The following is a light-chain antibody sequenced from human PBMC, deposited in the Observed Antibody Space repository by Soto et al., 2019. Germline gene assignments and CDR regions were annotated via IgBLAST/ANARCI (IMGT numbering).Light chain of an antibody. CDR2: KAS. V-gene: IGKV1-5*03. J-gene: IGKJ1*01. Sequence: DIQMTQSHSTLSGSVGDRVTITCRASQTIGSWLAWYQQKPGKAPKLLIYKASTLKSGVPSRFSGSGSGTEFTLTISSLQPDDFATYYCQHYNSYSEAFGQGTKVDIK. CDR1: QTIGSW. CDR3: QHYNSYSEA.